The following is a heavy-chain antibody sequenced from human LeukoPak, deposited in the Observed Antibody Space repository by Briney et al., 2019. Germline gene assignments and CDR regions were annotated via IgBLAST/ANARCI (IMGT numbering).Heavy chain of an antibody. CDR3: ARGSYYGSSGSIPFDY. CDR1: GGSISSGGYS. J-gene: IGHJ4*02. Sequence: SETLSLTCAVSGGSISSGGYSWSWIRQPPGKGLEWIGYIYHSGSTYYNPSLKSRVTISVDRSKNQFSLKLSSVTAADTAVYYCARGSYYGSSGSIPFDYWGQGTLVTVSS. V-gene: IGHV4-30-2*01. D-gene: IGHD3-22*01. CDR2: IYHSGST.